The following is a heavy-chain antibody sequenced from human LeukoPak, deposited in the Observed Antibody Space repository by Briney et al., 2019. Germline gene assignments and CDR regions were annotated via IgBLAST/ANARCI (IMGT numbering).Heavy chain of an antibody. CDR3: ARDIPPLGRFDP. CDR1: GVSVSSDY. D-gene: IGHD2-21*01. CDR2: FYTGGRS. J-gene: IGHJ5*02. V-gene: IGHV4-4*07. Sequence: SETLSLTCSVSGVSVSSDYWSWIRQPAGQGLEWIGRFYTGGRSSYNPSVKSRVTISVDTSKNQFSLTLTSVTVAATGVYFCARDIPPLGRFDPWGQGTLVTVSS.